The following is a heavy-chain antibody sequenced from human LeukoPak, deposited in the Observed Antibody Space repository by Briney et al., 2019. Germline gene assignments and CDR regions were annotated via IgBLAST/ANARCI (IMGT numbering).Heavy chain of an antibody. D-gene: IGHD3-22*01. Sequence: GGSLRLSCAASGFTFSSYAMHWVRQAPGKGLEYVSAISSNGGSTYYANSVKGRFAISRDNSKNTLYLQMGSLRAEDMAVYYCARDDGFSGYDYWGQGTLVTVSS. CDR2: ISSNGGST. CDR3: ARDDGFSGYDY. V-gene: IGHV3-64*01. J-gene: IGHJ4*02. CDR1: GFTFSSYA.